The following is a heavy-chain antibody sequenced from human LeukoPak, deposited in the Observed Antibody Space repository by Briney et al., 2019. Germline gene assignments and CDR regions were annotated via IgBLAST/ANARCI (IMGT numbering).Heavy chain of an antibody. J-gene: IGHJ4*02. Sequence: SETLSLTCTVSGGSIRSYYWSWIRQPPRKGLEWIGYIYYSGSTNYNPSLKSRVTISVDTSKNHFSLKLSSVTAADTAVYYCASTQYSSGWSWFDNWGQGTLVTVSS. D-gene: IGHD6-19*01. CDR3: ASTQYSSGWSWFDN. CDR2: IYYSGST. CDR1: GGSIRSYY. V-gene: IGHV4-59*08.